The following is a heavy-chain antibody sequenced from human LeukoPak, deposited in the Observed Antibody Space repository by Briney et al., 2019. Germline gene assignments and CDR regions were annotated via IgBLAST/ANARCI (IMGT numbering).Heavy chain of an antibody. CDR2: IYYSGST. CDR3: ARGEGYSSSWYHY. CDR1: GGSISSGGYY. Sequence: SETLSLTCTVSGGSISSGGYYWSWIRQHPGKGLEWIGYIYYSGSTYYNPSLKSRVTISVDTSKNQFSLKLSSVTAADTAVYYCARGEGYSSSWYHYWGQGTLVTVSS. V-gene: IGHV4-31*03. J-gene: IGHJ4*02. D-gene: IGHD6-13*01.